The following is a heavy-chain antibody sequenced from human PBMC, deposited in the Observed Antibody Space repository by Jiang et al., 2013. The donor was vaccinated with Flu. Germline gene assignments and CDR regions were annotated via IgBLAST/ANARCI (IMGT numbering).Heavy chain of an antibody. V-gene: IGHV4-30-4*01. CDR2: SITVGST. D-gene: IGHD4-17*01. J-gene: IGHJ2*01. CDR3: ARRKYGDYIVPSGYFDL. CDR1: VSLSAVVITT. Sequence: QTLSSPALSLVSLSAVVITTGVGSASPQGRAWSGLGTSITVGSTYYNASLKSRVTITVDTSENQFSLSLNSVTAADSAVYYCARRKYGDYIVPSGYFDLWGRGALVTVSS.